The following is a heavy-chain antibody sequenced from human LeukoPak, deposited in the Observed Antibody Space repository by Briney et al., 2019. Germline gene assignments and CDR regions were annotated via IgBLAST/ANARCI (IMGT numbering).Heavy chain of an antibody. CDR1: GFTVSSNY. CDR3: ARSIAATDYYYYGMDV. CDR2: IYSGGST. D-gene: IGHD6-13*01. J-gene: IGHJ6*02. V-gene: IGHV3-66*01. Sequence: GGSLRLSCAASGFTVSSNYMSWVRQAPGKGLEWVSVIYSGGSTYYADSVKGRFTISRDNSKNTLYLQMNSLRAEDTAVYYCARSIAATDYYYYGMDVWGQGTLVTVSS.